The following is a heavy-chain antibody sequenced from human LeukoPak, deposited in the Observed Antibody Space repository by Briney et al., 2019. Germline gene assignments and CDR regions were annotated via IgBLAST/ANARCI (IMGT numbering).Heavy chain of an antibody. Sequence: GGSLRLSCAASGFTFSSYAMHWVRQAPGKGLEWVAVISYDGSNKYYADSVKGRFTISRDNSKNTLYLQMNSLRAEDTAVYYCARGLYYGSGRETYGMDVWGQGTTVTVSS. CDR3: ARGLYYGSGRETYGMDV. V-gene: IGHV3-30-3*01. J-gene: IGHJ6*02. CDR1: GFTFSSYA. CDR2: ISYDGSNK. D-gene: IGHD3-10*01.